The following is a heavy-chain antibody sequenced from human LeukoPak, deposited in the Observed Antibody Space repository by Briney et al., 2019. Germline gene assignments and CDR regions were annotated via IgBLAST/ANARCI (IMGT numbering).Heavy chain of an antibody. D-gene: IGHD3-3*01. J-gene: IGHJ4*02. CDR2: IKQDESEK. CDR3: ARVTRSRDFWSGYSTSFDY. Sequence: GGSLRLSCAASGFSFSSYWMSWVRQAPGKGLEWVASIKQDESEKYYVDSVKGRFTISRVNAKNSLYLQMNSLRAEDTAVYYCARVTRSRDFWSGYSTSFDYWGQGTLVTVSS. V-gene: IGHV3-7*01. CDR1: GFSFSSYW.